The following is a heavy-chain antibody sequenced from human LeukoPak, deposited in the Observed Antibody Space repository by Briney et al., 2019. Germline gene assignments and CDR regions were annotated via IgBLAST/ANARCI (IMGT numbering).Heavy chain of an antibody. V-gene: IGHV4-34*01. CDR1: GGSFSGYY. Sequence: SETLSLTCAVYGGSFSGYYWSWIRQPPGKGLEWIGEINHSGSTNYNPSLKSRVTISVDTSKTQFSLKLSSVTAADTAVYYCARRSQWLVRSFDYWGQGTLVTVSS. J-gene: IGHJ4*02. D-gene: IGHD6-19*01. CDR2: INHSGST. CDR3: ARRSQWLVRSFDY.